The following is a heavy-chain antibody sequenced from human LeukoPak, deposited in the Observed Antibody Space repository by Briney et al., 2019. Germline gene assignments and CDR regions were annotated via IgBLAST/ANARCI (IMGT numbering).Heavy chain of an antibody. V-gene: IGHV3-48*02. Sequence: GGSLRLSCAASGFTFSSHSMDWVRQAPGKGLEWVSYISSGGSTTYYADSVKGRFTISRDNAKNSLYLQMNSLRDEDTAVYYCARDEVGVDVTMVVTGGIDYWGQGTPVTVSS. D-gene: IGHD4/OR15-4a*01. CDR2: ISSGGSTT. J-gene: IGHJ4*02. CDR3: ARDEVGVDVTMVVTGGIDY. CDR1: GFTFSSHS.